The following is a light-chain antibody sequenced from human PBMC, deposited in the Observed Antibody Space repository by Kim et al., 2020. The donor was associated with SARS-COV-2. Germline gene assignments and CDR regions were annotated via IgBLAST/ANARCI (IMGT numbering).Light chain of an antibody. V-gene: IGLV2-18*02. CDR3: SSYTSSNTLV. Sequence: QSALTQPPSVSGSPGQSVTISCTGTSSDVGSYNRVSWYQQPPGTAPKLIIYEVNNRPSGVPDRFSGSKSGNTASLTISGLQAEDEADYYCSSYTSSNTLVFGGGTKLTVL. CDR2: EVN. J-gene: IGLJ2*01. CDR1: SSDVGSYNR.